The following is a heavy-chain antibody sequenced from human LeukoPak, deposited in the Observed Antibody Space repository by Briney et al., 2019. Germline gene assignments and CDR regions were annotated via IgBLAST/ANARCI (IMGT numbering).Heavy chain of an antibody. Sequence: GASAKVSCKASGYSFADYYMHWVRQAPGQGLEWIGIINPSGGSTSYAQKFQGRVTMTRDTSTSTVYMELSSLRSEDTAVYYCARDGGYCSSTSCSASFDYWGQGTLVTVSS. CDR3: ARDGGYCSSTSCSASFDY. CDR2: INPSGGST. V-gene: IGHV1-46*01. CDR1: GYSFADYY. D-gene: IGHD2-2*01. J-gene: IGHJ4*02.